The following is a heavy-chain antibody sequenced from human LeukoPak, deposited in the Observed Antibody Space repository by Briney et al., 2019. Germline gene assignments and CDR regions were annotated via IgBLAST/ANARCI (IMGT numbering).Heavy chain of an antibody. D-gene: IGHD5-12*01. Sequence: SETLSLTCAVYGGSFSGYYWSWIRQPPGKGLEWIGEINHSGSTNYNPSLKSRVTISVDTSKNQFSLKLSSVTAADTAVYYCARDLSVVATTDSFDYWGQGTLVTVSS. J-gene: IGHJ4*02. CDR1: GGSFSGYY. CDR3: ARDLSVVATTDSFDY. V-gene: IGHV4-34*01. CDR2: INHSGST.